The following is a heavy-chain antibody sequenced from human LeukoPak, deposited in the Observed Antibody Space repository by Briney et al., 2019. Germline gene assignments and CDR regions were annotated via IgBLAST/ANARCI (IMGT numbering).Heavy chain of an antibody. V-gene: IGHV4-61*02. CDR1: GGSISSGSYY. CDR3: ARESPTYYYDSSGLFDP. Sequence: SQTLSLTCTVSGGSISSGSYYWSWIRQPAGRGLEWIGRIYTSGSTNYNPSLKSRVTISVYTSKNQFSLKLSSVTAADTAVYYCARESPTYYYDSSGLFDPWGQGTLVTVSS. CDR2: IYTSGST. D-gene: IGHD3-22*01. J-gene: IGHJ5*02.